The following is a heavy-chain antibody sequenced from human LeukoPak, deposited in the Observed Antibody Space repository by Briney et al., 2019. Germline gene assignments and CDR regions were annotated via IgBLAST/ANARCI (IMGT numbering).Heavy chain of an antibody. CDR2: ISTYNGNT. D-gene: IGHD3-22*01. CDR3: ARDQERWLPSPPDC. CDR1: GYTFTSHG. J-gene: IGHJ4*02. Sequence: ASVKVSCKASGYTFTSHGFSWVRQAPGQGLEWMGWISTYNGNTNYAQKFQGRVTMTTDTSTSTVYMELRSLRSDDTAIYYCARDQERWLPSPPDCWGQGTLVTVSS. V-gene: IGHV1-18*01.